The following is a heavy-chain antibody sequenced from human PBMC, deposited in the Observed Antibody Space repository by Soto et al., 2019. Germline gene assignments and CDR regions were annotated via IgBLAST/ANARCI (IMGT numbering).Heavy chain of an antibody. V-gene: IGHV4-59*01. CDR3: ARFEWGSRAAFDY. Sequence: PSQTLSLTCTVAGGSISTYYCSWIRQPPGKGLEWIGYIYYSGSTNYNPSLKSRVTISVDTSKNQFSLKLSSVTAADTAVYYCARFEWGSRAAFDYWGQGTLVTVSS. D-gene: IGHD2-8*01. CDR2: IYYSGST. CDR1: GGSISTYY. J-gene: IGHJ4*02.